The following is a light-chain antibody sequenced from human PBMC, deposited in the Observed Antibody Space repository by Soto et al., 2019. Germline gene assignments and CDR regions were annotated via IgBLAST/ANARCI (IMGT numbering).Light chain of an antibody. J-gene: IGKJ1*01. CDR3: QQRSNWPRGT. Sequence: EIVMTQSPATLSVSPGERATLSCRASQSVSSNLAWYQQKPGQAPRLLLYGASTRANGIPARFSVSGSGTELTLTLSSLQSEDFAVYDCQQRSNWPRGTFGQGTQVDI. V-gene: IGKV3-15*01. CDR2: GAS. CDR1: QSVSSN.